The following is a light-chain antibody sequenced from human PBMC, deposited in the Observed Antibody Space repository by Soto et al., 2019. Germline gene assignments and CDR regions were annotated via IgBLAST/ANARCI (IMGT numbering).Light chain of an antibody. V-gene: IGLV1-44*01. J-gene: IGLJ3*02. Sequence: QAVVTQPPSASGTPGQRVTISCSGSSSNIGSNTINWYQHLPGTAPKLLMYTNDQRPSGVPDRFSGSKSGTSGSLAVSGLQSEDEADYYCAAWDDSLNAVVFGGGTKLTVL. CDR3: AAWDDSLNAVV. CDR2: TND. CDR1: SSNIGSNT.